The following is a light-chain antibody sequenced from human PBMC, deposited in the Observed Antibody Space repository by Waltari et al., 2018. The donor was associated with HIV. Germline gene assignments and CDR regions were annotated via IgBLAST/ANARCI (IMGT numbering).Light chain of an antibody. V-gene: IGLV2-14*03. CDR1: SSDVGGYIY. CDR2: DVS. CDR3: SSYTSSSTYV. Sequence: QSALTQPASVSGSPGQSITIPCTGTSSDVGGYIYVSWYQPHPGKAPKLLIYDVSNRPSVVSNRFSGSKSGNTASLTISGLQAEDEADYYCSSYTSSSTYVFGTGTKVTVL. J-gene: IGLJ1*01.